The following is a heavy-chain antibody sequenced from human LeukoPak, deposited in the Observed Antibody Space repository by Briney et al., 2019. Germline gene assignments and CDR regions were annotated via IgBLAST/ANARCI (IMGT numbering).Heavy chain of an antibody. J-gene: IGHJ5*02. D-gene: IGHD3-3*01. CDR2: INHSGST. Sequence: SETLSLTCAVYGGSFSGYYWSWIRQPPGKGLEWIGEINHSGSTNYNPSLKSRVTISVDTSKNQFSLRLSSVTAADTAVYYCARGPHLRFSFENWFDPWGRGTLVTVSS. CDR1: GGSFSGYY. V-gene: IGHV4-34*01. CDR3: ARGPHLRFSFENWFDP.